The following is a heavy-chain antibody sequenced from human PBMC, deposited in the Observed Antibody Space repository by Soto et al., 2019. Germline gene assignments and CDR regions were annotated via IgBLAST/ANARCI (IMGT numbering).Heavy chain of an antibody. J-gene: IGHJ4*02. D-gene: IGHD2-21*01. V-gene: IGHV3-48*03. CDR3: ARQIVAGGYFDF. Sequence: GGSLRLSCIGSGFTFLGFEMNWVRQAPGKGLEWLSYISTGGTAIFYADSVKGRFTISRDNAKNSLFLQMSSLRAEDTAIYYCARQIVAGGYFDFWGQGTPVTVSS. CDR1: GFTFLGFE. CDR2: ISTGGTAI.